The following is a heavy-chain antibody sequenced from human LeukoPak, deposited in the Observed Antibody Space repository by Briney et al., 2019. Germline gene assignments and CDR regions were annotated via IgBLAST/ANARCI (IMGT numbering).Heavy chain of an antibody. Sequence: GRSLRLSCAASGFTFSSYGMHWVRQAPGKGLEWVAVISYDGSNKYYADSVKGRFTISRDNSKNTLYLQMNSLRAEDTAVCYCATTEVPYCSGGSCYRRGFDPWGQGTLVTVSS. V-gene: IGHV3-30*03. CDR1: GFTFSSYG. CDR3: ATTEVPYCSGGSCYRRGFDP. D-gene: IGHD2-15*01. CDR2: ISYDGSNK. J-gene: IGHJ5*02.